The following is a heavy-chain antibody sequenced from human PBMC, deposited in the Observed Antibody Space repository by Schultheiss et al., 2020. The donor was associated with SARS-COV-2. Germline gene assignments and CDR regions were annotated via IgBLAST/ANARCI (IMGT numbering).Heavy chain of an antibody. J-gene: IGHJ4*02. V-gene: IGHV1-2*02. CDR2: MNPNSGGT. CDR3: ARYCSGGSCYSY. D-gene: IGHD2-15*01. CDR1: GYTFTSYD. Sequence: ASVKVSCKASGYTFTSYDINWVRQATGQGLEWMGWMNPNSGGTNYAQKFQGRVTMTRDTSISTAYMELSRLRSDDTAVYYCARYCSGGSCYSYWGQGTLVTVSS.